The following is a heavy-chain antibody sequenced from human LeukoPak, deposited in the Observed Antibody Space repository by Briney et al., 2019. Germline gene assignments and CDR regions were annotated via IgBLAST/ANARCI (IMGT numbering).Heavy chain of an antibody. V-gene: IGHV3-30*04. D-gene: IGHD3-9*01. J-gene: IGHJ4*01. CDR3: VRESLTGDY. CDR2: IQYDGNNK. Sequence: GGSLRLSCAASGFTFSSYAMHWVRQAPGKGLEWVAFIQYDGNNKYYADSVKGRFTISRDNSKNTLYLQMNSLRAEDVAMYYCVRESLTGDYWGQGTLVTVSS. CDR1: GFTFSSYA.